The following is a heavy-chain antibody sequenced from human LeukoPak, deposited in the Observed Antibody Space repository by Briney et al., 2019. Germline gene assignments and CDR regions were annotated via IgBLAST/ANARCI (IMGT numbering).Heavy chain of an antibody. CDR1: GGSFSGYY. D-gene: IGHD1-26*01. V-gene: IGHV4-34*01. Sequence: PSETLSLTCAVYGGSFSGYYWSWIRQPPGKGLEWMGEINHSGSTNYNPSLKSRVTISVDTSKNQFSLKLSSVTAADTAVYYCASHQIVGAWYFDYWGQGTLVTVSS. CDR2: INHSGST. CDR3: ASHQIVGAWYFDY. J-gene: IGHJ4*02.